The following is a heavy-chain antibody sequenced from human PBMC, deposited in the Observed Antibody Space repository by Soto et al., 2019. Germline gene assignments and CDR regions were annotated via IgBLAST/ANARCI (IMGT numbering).Heavy chain of an antibody. J-gene: IGHJ4*02. CDR1: GFTFSNYA. Sequence: VQLLDSGGGLVQPGGSLRLSCAASGFTFSNYAMSSVRQAPGKGLVWVSTISGNGGSTYYADSVKGRFTISRDNAKNMLYLQINSLRDDDSAVYYCAKRPASIITFDYWGQGTPVTVSS. CDR2: ISGNGGST. D-gene: IGHD2-2*01. V-gene: IGHV3-23*01. CDR3: AKRPASIITFDY.